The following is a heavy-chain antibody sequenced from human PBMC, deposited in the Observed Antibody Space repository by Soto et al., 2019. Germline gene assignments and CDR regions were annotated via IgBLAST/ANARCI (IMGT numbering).Heavy chain of an antibody. V-gene: IGHV1-69*01. Sequence: QVQLVQSGAEVKKSGSSVTVSCEASGGPFSTFAINWLRQAPGQGLEWMGGIMPVFGSPKYAQKFKGRVTITADAPTNTSYMELSSLTAEDTAVYYCVRGWRDSRGSFTGPIDYWGPGPRVTVSS. CDR1: GGPFSTFA. D-gene: IGHD3-22*01. CDR3: VRGWRDSRGSFTGPIDY. J-gene: IGHJ4*02. CDR2: IMPVFGSP.